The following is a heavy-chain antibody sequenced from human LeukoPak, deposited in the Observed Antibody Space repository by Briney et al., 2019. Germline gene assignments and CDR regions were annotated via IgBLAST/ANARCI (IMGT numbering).Heavy chain of an antibody. J-gene: IGHJ4*02. CDR1: GGSISSGGYS. V-gene: IGHV4-30-2*01. D-gene: IGHD3-10*01. CDR3: ARAVRVRVYYFDY. Sequence: PSETLSLTCAVSGGSISSGGYSWSWIRQPPGKGLEWIGYIYHSGSAYYNPSLKSRVTISVDRSKNQFSLKLSSVTAADTAVYYCARAVRVRVYYFDYWGQGTLVTAPS. CDR2: IYHSGSA.